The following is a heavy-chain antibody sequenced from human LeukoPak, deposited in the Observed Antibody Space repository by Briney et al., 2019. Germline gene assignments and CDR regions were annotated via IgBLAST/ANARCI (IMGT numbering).Heavy chain of an antibody. CDR1: GYSFTSYW. CDR3: AKLSSTPGYNPFDY. V-gene: IGHV5-51*01. J-gene: IGHJ4*02. CDR2: IYPNDSNA. D-gene: IGHD5-24*01. Sequence: GEPLKISCKASGYSFTSYWIGWVRQMPGKGLEWMGIIYPNDSNARYSPSFQGQVTISADKSVSTAYLQWTSLQASDTAMYYCAKLSSTPGYNPFDYWGQGTLVTVSS.